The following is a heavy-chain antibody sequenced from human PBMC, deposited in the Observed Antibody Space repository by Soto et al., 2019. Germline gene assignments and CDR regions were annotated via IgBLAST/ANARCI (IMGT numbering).Heavy chain of an antibody. V-gene: IGHV1-46*03. CDR1: GYTFTSYY. CDR3: ARGPHPYYYRSGSYSIPYYYYYMDV. D-gene: IGHD3-10*01. Sequence: GASVKVSCKASGYTFTSYYMHWLRQAPGQGLEWMGIINPSGGSTSYAQKFQGRVTMTRDTSTSTVYMELSSLRSEDTAVYYCARGPHPYYYRSGSYSIPYYYYYMDVWGRGTTLTASS. CDR2: INPSGGST. J-gene: IGHJ6*03.